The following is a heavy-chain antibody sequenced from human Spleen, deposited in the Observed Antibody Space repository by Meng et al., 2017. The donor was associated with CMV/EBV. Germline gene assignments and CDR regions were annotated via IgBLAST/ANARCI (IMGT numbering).Heavy chain of an antibody. CDR3: AKLGSGGFDS. V-gene: IGHV3-23*01. J-gene: IGHJ5*01. Sequence: LFCAASGFTFRSYGMSWVRQAPGKGLEWVSGIRGSGGTTYYADSVKGRFTIARENSKNMVYLQMNSLRGEDTAVYYCAKLGSGGFDSWGQGTLVTVSS. CDR1: GFTFRSYG. D-gene: IGHD3-10*01. CDR2: IRGSGGTT.